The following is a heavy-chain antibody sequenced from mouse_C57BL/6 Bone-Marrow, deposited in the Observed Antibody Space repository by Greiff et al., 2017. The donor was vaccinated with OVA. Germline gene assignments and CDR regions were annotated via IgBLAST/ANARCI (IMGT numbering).Heavy chain of an antibody. D-gene: IGHD1-1*01. CDR1: GYAFSSSW. CDR2: IYPGDGDT. V-gene: IGHV1-82*01. Sequence: QVQLQQSGPELVKPGASVKISCKASGYAFSSSWMNWVKQRPGKGLEWIGRIYPGDGDTNYNGKFKGKATLTADKSSSTAYMQLSSLTSEDSAVDVCERREGSSQYYFDYWGQGTTLTVSS. J-gene: IGHJ2*01. CDR3: ERREGSSQYYFDY.